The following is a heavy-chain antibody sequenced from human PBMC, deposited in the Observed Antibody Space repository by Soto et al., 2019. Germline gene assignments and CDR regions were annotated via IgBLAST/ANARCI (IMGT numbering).Heavy chain of an antibody. CDR2: MYFSGTT. Sequence: SETLSLTCTVSGGSIRSSYWTWIRQPPGKGLEWIGPMYFSGTTNFNPSLKSRITMPVATSKNQFSLKLSSVTAADTAVYYCARAAETGWNWCCPWGQGTLVTVSS. J-gene: IGHJ5*02. CDR1: GGSIRSSY. CDR3: ARAAETGWNWCCP. D-gene: IGHD1-1*01. V-gene: IGHV4-59*01.